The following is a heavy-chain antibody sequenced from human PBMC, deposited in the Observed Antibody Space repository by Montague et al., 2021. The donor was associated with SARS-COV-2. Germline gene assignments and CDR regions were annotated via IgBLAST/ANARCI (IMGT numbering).Heavy chain of an antibody. CDR1: GGSISSGSYY. D-gene: IGHD3-10*01. CDR2: IYTSGST. J-gene: IGHJ6*02. CDR3: ARVGVGTMVRGVIPAYYYYGMDV. V-gene: IGHV4-61*02. Sequence: TLSLTCTVSGGSISSGSYYWSWIRQPAGKGLEWIGRIYTSGSTNYNPSLKSRVTISVDTSKNQFSLKLSSVTAPDTAVYYCARVGVGTMVRGVIPAYYYYGMDVWGQGTTVTVSS.